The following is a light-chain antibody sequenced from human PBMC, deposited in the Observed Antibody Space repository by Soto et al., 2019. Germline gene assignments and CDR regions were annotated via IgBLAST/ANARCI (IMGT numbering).Light chain of an antibody. CDR2: EVS. CDR3: QSYDSSLSGSV. V-gene: IGLV2-14*01. Sequence: QSVLTQPASVSGSPGQSITISCTGSSSDVGGYNHVSWYQQHPGKAPKLMIYEVSNRPSGVSNRFSGSKSGTSASLAITGLQAEDEADYYCQSYDSSLSGSVFGGGTKLTVL. J-gene: IGLJ3*02. CDR1: SSDVGGYNH.